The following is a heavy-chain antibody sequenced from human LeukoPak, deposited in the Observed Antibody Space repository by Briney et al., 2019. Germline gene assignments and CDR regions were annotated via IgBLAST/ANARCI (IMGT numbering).Heavy chain of an antibody. J-gene: IGHJ4*02. CDR1: GFIFRNAW. CDR3: AKGTYYYDSSGYYYGPTFDN. V-gene: IGHV3-23*01. CDR2: ISGNGGTT. Sequence: GGSLRLSCAASGFIFRNAWMSWVRQAPGKGLEWVSVISGNGGTTYYADSVKGRFSISRDNSKNTLFLQMNSLRDEDTAVYYCAKGTYYYDSSGYYYGPTFDNWGQGTLVTVSS. D-gene: IGHD3-22*01.